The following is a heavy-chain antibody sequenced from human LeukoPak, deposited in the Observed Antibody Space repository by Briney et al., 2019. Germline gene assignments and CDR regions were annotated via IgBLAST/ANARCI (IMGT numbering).Heavy chain of an antibody. CDR3: AKGYCSSGYSVDY. V-gene: IGHV3-21*01. D-gene: IGHD3-22*01. CDR2: ISSSSSYI. J-gene: IGHJ4*02. CDR1: GFTFSSYS. Sequence: GGSLRLSCAASGFTFSSYSMNWVRQAPGKGLEWVSSISSSSSYIYYADSVKGRFTISRDNAKNSLYLQMNSLRAEDTAVYYCAKGYCSSGYSVDYWGQGTLVTVSS.